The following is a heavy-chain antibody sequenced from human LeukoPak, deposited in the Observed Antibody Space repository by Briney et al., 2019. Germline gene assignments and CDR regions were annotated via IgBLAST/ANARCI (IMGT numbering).Heavy chain of an antibody. Sequence: GGSLRLSCTASGFTFGDYAMSWFRQAPGKGLEWVGFIRSKVKGGTTEFAASVKGRSTISRDDSRSIAYLQMNSLKTEDTAVYYCTRDRSRIATVIPMDVWGKGTTVTVSS. CDR1: GFTFGDYA. CDR3: TRDRSRIATVIPMDV. V-gene: IGHV3-49*03. D-gene: IGHD6-13*01. CDR2: IRSKVKGGTT. J-gene: IGHJ6*04.